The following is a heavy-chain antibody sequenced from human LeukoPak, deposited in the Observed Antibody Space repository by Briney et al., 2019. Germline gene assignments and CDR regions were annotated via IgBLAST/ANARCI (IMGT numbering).Heavy chain of an antibody. Sequence: GRSLRLSCAASGLTFSSHGMLWVRQAPGEGLEWVALIWYDGSNKYYADSVKGRFTISRDNSKNMLYLQMNSLRAEDTAVYYCARLKGSYFDCWGQGTLVTVSS. J-gene: IGHJ4*02. CDR3: ARLKGSYFDC. CDR1: GLTFSSHG. CDR2: IWYDGSNK. D-gene: IGHD2-15*01. V-gene: IGHV3-33*01.